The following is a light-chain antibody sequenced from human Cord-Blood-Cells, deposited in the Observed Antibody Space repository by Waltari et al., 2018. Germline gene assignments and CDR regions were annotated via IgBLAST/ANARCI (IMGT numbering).Light chain of an antibody. CDR2: KDS. J-gene: IGLJ3*02. Sequence: SYELTQPPSVSVSPGQTARITCSGDALPKQYAYWYQQKPGQAPVLVIYKDSERTAGTPERFSGSSSGTTVTLTISGVQAEDEADYYCQSADSSGTYWVFGGGTKLTVL. V-gene: IGLV3-25*03. CDR1: ALPKQY. CDR3: QSADSSGTYWV.